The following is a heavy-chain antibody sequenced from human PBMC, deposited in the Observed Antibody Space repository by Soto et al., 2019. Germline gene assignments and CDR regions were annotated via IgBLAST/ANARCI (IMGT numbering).Heavy chain of an antibody. CDR3: VRARSTDSRPDS. Sequence: PWGSLRLSCSASGFTFSLYSMIWVRQAPGKGLEWVASITSSSSYIYYEDSLKRRFTISRDNAKNSLFLQLDSLRAEDTAVSFCVRARSTDSRPDSWGQGTLVTVSS. J-gene: IGHJ5*01. CDR2: ITSSSSYI. V-gene: IGHV3-21*01. CDR1: GFTFSLYS. D-gene: IGHD3-22*01.